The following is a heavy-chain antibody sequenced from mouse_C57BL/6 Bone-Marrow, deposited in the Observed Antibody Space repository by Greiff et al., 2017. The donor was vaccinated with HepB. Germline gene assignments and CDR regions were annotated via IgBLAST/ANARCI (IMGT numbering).Heavy chain of an antibody. V-gene: IGHV5-16*01. CDR3: ARDGGLRGFDY. D-gene: IGHD2-4*01. CDR2: INYDGSST. J-gene: IGHJ2*01. Sequence: EVKLVESEGGLVQPGRSMKLSCTASGFTFSDYYMAWVRQVPEKGLEWVANINYDGSSTYYLDSLKSRFIISRDNAKNILYLQMSSLKSEDTATYYCARDGGLRGFDYWGQGTTLTVSS. CDR1: GFTFSDYY.